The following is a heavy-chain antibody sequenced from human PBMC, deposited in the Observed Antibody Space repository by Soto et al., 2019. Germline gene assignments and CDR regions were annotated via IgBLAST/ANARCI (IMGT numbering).Heavy chain of an antibody. CDR1: GGSVSSGSYY. J-gene: IGHJ4*02. V-gene: IGHV4-61*01. CDR3: ARYYDILTGPDY. Sequence: SETLSRTCTVSGGSVSSGSYYWIWIRQPPGKGLEWIGYIYYSGSTNYNPSLKSRVTISVDTSKNQFSLKLSSVTAADTAVYYCARYYDILTGPDYWGQGTLVTVSS. CDR2: IYYSGST. D-gene: IGHD3-9*01.